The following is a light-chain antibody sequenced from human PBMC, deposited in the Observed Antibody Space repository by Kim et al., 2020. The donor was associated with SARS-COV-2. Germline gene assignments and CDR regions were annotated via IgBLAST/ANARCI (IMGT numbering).Light chain of an antibody. V-gene: IGKV3-20*01. CDR3: QQYSASPRT. CDR1: QSVSVNY. J-gene: IGKJ2*01. CDR2: GAS. Sequence: EIVLTQSPGTLSLSPGERATLSCRASQSVSVNYLAWFQQKPGQAPRLLIYGASSRATGIPDRFSGSGSGTDFTLTISRLEPEDFAVYYCQQYSASPRTFGQGTKLEIK.